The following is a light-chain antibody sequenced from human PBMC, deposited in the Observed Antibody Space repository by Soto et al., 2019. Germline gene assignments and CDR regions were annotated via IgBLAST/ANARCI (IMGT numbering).Light chain of an antibody. CDR2: EVS. CDR3: YSYRGSNAWV. CDR1: SSDVDGYNF. Sequence: QSALTQPASVSGSPGQSITISCTGTSSDVDGYNFVSWYQHHPGTAPKLMIYEVSNRPSGASNRFSGSKSGNTASLTISGLQTEDEADYYCYSYRGSNAWVFGGGTKLTVL. V-gene: IGLV2-14*01. J-gene: IGLJ3*02.